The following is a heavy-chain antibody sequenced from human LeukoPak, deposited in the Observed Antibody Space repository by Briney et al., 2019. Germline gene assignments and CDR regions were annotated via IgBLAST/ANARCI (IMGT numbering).Heavy chain of an antibody. Sequence: PGESLKISCKSSGYSFTSYWIGWVRQMPGKGLEWMGIIYPGDSDTRYSPSFQGQVTISADKSISTAYLQWSSLKASDTAMYYCARRDYGDYASNWFDPWGQGTLVTVSS. CDR1: GYSFTSYW. J-gene: IGHJ5*02. D-gene: IGHD4-17*01. V-gene: IGHV5-51*01. CDR2: IYPGDSDT. CDR3: ARRDYGDYASNWFDP.